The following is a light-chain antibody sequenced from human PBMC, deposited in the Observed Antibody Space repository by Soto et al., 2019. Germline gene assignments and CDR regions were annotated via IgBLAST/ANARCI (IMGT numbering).Light chain of an antibody. J-gene: IGKJ4*01. CDR2: AAY. Sequence: DIQMTQYPSSVSASVGDRVTITCRASQGISSWLAWYQQKPGKAPKLLIDAAYKLQRGVPSRFSGSGCRTDFNLNISSLQTEDFATYLCQQANSFPITFGGGTRVDIK. CDR1: QGISSW. V-gene: IGKV1-12*01. CDR3: QQANSFPIT.